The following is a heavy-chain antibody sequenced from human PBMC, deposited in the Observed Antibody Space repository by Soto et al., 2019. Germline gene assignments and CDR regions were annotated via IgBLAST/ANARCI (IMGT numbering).Heavy chain of an antibody. V-gene: IGHV4-31*03. J-gene: IGHJ5*02. CDR3: ARGGDSNWFDP. CDR1: GGSISSGGYY. Sequence: SETLSLTCTVSGGSISSGGYYWSWIRRHPGKGLEWIGYIYYSGSTYYNPSLKSRVTISVDTSKNQFSLKLSSVTAADTAVYYCARGGDSNWFDPWGQGTLVTVSS. CDR2: IYYSGST. D-gene: IGHD2-21*02.